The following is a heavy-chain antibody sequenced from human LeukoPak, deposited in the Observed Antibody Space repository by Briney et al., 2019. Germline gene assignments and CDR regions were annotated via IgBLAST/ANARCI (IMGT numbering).Heavy chain of an antibody. CDR1: GFTFSGYW. Sequence: PGGFLRLSCAASGFTFSGYWMSWVRQAPGKGLEWVANIKQDGSERYYVDSVKSRFTISRDNAKNSLYLQMNSLRAEDTAVYYCARDPFGDYVFDYWGQGTLVTVSS. D-gene: IGHD4-17*01. V-gene: IGHV3-7*01. CDR3: ARDPFGDYVFDY. CDR2: IKQDGSER. J-gene: IGHJ4*02.